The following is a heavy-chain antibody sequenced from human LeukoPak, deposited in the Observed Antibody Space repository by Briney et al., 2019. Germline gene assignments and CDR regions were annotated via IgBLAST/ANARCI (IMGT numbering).Heavy chain of an antibody. CDR2: ISSSSSYI. D-gene: IGHD6-19*01. J-gene: IGHJ4*02. CDR3: ASRAVVGYYYIDY. CDR1: GFTFSSYS. Sequence: GGSLRLSCAASGFTFSSYSMNWVRQAPGKGLEWVSSISSSSSYIYYADSVKGRFTISRDNAKNSLYLQMNSLRAEDTAVYYCASRAVVGYYYIDYWGQGTLVTVSS. V-gene: IGHV3-21*04.